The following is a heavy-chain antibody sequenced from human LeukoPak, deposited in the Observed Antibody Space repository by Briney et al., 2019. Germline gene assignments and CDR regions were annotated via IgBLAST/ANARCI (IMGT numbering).Heavy chain of an antibody. CDR1: GFTVSSNY. CDR2: IYSGGST. D-gene: IGHD6-6*01. V-gene: IGHV3-53*01. J-gene: IGHJ3*02. CDR3: ARAARPYDAFDI. Sequence: PGGSLRLSCAASGFTVSSNYMSWVRQAPGKGLEWGSVIYSGGSTYYADSVKGRFTISRDNSKNTLYLQMNSLRAEDTAVYYCARAARPYDAFDIWGQGTMVTVSS.